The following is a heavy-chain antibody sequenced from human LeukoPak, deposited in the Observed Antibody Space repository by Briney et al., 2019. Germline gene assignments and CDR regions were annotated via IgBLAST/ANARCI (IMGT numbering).Heavy chain of an antibody. CDR2: INPSGGST. Sequence: ASVKVSCKASGYTFTRYYMHWVRQAPGQGLEWMAMINPSGGSTTYAQKFQGRVTMTTDTSTGTVYMELSSLRFEDTAVYYCAGEFAAMVTKAFDIWGPGTMVTVSS. D-gene: IGHD5-18*01. J-gene: IGHJ3*02. CDR1: GYTFTRYY. CDR3: AGEFAAMVTKAFDI. V-gene: IGHV1-46*01.